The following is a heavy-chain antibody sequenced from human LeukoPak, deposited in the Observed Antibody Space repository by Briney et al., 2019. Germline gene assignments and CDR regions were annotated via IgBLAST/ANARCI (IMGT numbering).Heavy chain of an antibody. CDR2: IYYSGST. CDR1: GGSISTYY. D-gene: IGHD6-13*01. J-gene: IGHJ4*02. Sequence: SETLSLTCTVSGGSISTYYWTWIRQPLGKGLEWIGYIYYSGSTNYNPSLKSRVTISVDTSKNQFSLKLSSVTAADTAVYYCARRASSGSWYFFDYWGQGTLVTVSS. CDR3: ARRASSGSWYFFDY. V-gene: IGHV4-59*08.